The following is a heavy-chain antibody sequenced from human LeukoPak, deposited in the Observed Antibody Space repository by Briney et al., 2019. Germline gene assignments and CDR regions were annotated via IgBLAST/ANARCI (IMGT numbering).Heavy chain of an antibody. CDR3: AGLIVEMATILDY. CDR2: IYYSGST. V-gene: IGHV4-39*01. CDR1: GGSISSSSYY. J-gene: IGHJ4*02. D-gene: IGHD5-24*01. Sequence: SETLSLTCTVSGGSISSSSYYWGWIRQPPGKGLEWFGSIYYSGSTYYNPSLKSRVTISVDTSKNQFSLKLSSVTAADTAVYYCAGLIVEMATILDYWGQGTLVTVSS.